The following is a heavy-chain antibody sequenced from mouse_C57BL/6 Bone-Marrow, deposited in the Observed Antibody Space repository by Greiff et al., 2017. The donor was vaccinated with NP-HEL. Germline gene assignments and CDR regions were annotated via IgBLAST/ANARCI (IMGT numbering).Heavy chain of an antibody. V-gene: IGHV1-81*01. D-gene: IGHD5-1*01. CDR1: GYTFTSYG. J-gene: IGHJ2*01. CDR2: IYPRSGNT. Sequence: QVQLQQSGAELARPGASVKLSCKASGYTFTSYGISWVKQRTGQGLESIGEIYPRSGNTYYNEKFKGKATLTADKSSSTAYMELRSLTSEDSAVYFCATPLYLYWGQGTTLTVSS. CDR3: ATPLYLY.